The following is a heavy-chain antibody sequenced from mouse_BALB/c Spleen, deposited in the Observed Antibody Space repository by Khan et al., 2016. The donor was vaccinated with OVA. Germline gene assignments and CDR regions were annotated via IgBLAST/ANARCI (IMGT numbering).Heavy chain of an antibody. CDR1: GYTFTSYT. CDR2: INPSSDYT. D-gene: IGHD2-14*01. J-gene: IGHJ3*01. V-gene: IGHV1-4*01. CDR3: AREGSYSRSDGWFAY. Sequence: QVQLKQSGAELARPGASVKMSCKASGYTFTSYTMHWVKQRPGQGLEWIGYINPSSDYTNYNQKFKDKATLTADKSSSTAYMQLSSLTSEDSAGYYCAREGSYSRSDGWFAYWGQGTLVTVSA.